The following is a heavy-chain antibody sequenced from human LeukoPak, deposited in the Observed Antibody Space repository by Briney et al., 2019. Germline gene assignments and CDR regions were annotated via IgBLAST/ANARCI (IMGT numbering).Heavy chain of an antibody. CDR1: GFTFSSYA. V-gene: IGHV3-23*01. D-gene: IGHD6-13*01. J-gene: IGHJ4*02. Sequence: PGGSLRLSCAASGFTFSSYAMSWVRQAPGKGLEWVSAISGSGGSTYYADSVKGRFTISRDNSKNTLYLQMNSLRAEDTAVYYCVKVGYSSSLRHFDYWGQGTLVTVSS. CDR2: ISGSGGST. CDR3: VKVGYSSSLRHFDY.